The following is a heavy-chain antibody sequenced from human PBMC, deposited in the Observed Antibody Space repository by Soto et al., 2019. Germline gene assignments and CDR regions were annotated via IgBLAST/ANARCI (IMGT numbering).Heavy chain of an antibody. Sequence: PGGSLRLSCAASGFTFSSSGMNWVRQAPGKGLEWVSGISSSGAGTFYAASVKGRFSISRDNSKNTLYLQMHTLRAEDTALYYCAKDRLFNYGGVDYWGQGTLVTVSS. CDR3: AKDRLFNYGGVDY. V-gene: IGHV3-23*01. CDR1: GFTFSSSG. J-gene: IGHJ4*02. CDR2: ISSSGAGT. D-gene: IGHD3-10*01.